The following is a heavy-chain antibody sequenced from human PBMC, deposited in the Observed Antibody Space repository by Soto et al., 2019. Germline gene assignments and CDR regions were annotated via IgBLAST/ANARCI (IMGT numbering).Heavy chain of an antibody. V-gene: IGHV4-31*03. CDR3: ARACGGRYCSGGSFLSFDY. CDR2: IYYSGST. Sequence: QVQLQESGPGLVKPSQTLSLTCTVSGGSISSGGYYWSWIRQHPGKGLEWIGYIYYSGSTYYNPSLKSRVTVSVDTSKNPFSLKLSSVTAADTAVYYCARACGGRYCSGGSFLSFDYWGQGTLVTVSS. J-gene: IGHJ4*02. CDR1: GGSISSGGYY. D-gene: IGHD2-15*01.